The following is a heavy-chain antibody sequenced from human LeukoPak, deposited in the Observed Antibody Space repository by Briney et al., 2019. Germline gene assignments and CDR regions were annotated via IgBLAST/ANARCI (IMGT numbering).Heavy chain of an antibody. CDR3: AGVRGSNWFDP. J-gene: IGHJ5*02. Sequence: PSETLSLTCTVSGGSISSYYWSWIRQPPGKGLEWIGYIYYSGSTNYNPSLKSRVTISVDTSKNQFSLKLSSVTAADTAVYYCAGVRGSNWFDPWGQGTLVTVSS. D-gene: IGHD3-10*01. V-gene: IGHV4-59*01. CDR1: GGSISSYY. CDR2: IYYSGST.